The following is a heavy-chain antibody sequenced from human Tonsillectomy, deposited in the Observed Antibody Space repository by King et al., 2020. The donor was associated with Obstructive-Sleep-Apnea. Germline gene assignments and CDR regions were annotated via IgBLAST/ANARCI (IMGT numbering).Heavy chain of an antibody. V-gene: IGHV4-59*01. CDR3: ARLYSYYQFDY. D-gene: IGHD3-22*01. CDR1: GGSISSYY. CDR2: VYYSGST. J-gene: IGHJ4*02. Sequence: VQLQESGPGLVKPSETLSLTCTVSGGSISSYYWSWIRQPPGKGLEWIGYVYYSGSTNYNPSLNSRFTMSLNTSKNQFSLKLSSVTAADTAVYYCARLYSYYQFDYWGQGTPVTVSS.